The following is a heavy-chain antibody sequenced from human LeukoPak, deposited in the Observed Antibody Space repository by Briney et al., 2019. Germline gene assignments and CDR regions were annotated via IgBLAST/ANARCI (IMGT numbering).Heavy chain of an antibody. CDR3: ARWTLDQNWDYFDY. V-gene: IGHV6-1*01. D-gene: IGHD7-27*01. CDR2: TYYRSKWYN. J-gene: IGHJ4*02. CDR1: GDSVSSNSAA. Sequence: SQTLSLTCAISGDSVSSNSAAWNWIRQSSSRGLEWLGRTYYRSKWYNDYAVSVKSRITINPDTSKNQFSLQLNSVTPEDTAVYYCARWTLDQNWDYFDYWGQGTLVTVSS.